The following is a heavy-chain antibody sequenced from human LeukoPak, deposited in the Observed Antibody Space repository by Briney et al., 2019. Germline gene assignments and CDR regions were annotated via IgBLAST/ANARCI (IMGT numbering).Heavy chain of an antibody. D-gene: IGHD5-24*01. Sequence: ASVKVSCKASGYTFTSYGISWVRQAPGQGLEWMGWISAYNGNTNYAQKLQGRVTMTTDTSTSTAYKELRSLRSDDTAVYYCARNFRDGYNFPLDYWGQGTLVTVSS. CDR2: ISAYNGNT. CDR3: ARNFRDGYNFPLDY. CDR1: GYTFTSYG. V-gene: IGHV1-18*01. J-gene: IGHJ4*02.